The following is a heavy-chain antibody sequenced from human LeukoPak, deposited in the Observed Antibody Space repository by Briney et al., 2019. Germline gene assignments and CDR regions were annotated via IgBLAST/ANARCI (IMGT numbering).Heavy chain of an antibody. CDR3: TTPSYPNKGDY. D-gene: IGHD3-16*02. V-gene: IGHV3-73*01. J-gene: IGHJ4*02. CDR2: IRSKANSYAT. Sequence: PGGSLRLSCAASGFTFSGSAMHWVRQASGKGLEWVGRIRSKANSYATAYAASVKGRFTISRDDSKNTAYLQMNSLKTEDTAVYYCTTPSYPNKGDYWGQGTLVTVSS. CDR1: GFTFSGSA.